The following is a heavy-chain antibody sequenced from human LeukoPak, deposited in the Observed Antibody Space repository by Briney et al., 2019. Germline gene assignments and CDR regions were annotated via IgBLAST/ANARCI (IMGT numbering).Heavy chain of an antibody. D-gene: IGHD3-22*01. Sequence: SGGSLRLSCAASGFTFSSYGMHWVRQAPGKGLEWVAVISYDGSNDYYADSVKGRFTISRDNSKNTLYLQMNSLRAEDTAVYYCANENYYDSSGYIDYWGQGTLVTVSS. J-gene: IGHJ4*02. V-gene: IGHV3-30*18. CDR3: ANENYYDSSGYIDY. CDR2: ISYDGSND. CDR1: GFTFSSYG.